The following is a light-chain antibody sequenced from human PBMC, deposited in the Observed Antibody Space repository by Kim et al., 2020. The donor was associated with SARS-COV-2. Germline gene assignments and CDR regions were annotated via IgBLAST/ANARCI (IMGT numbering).Light chain of an antibody. J-gene: IGLJ2*01. CDR1: SSDVGGYNY. V-gene: IGLV2-14*01. CDR3: SSYTSSSSVV. Sequence: LTQPASVSGSPGQSITISCTGTSSDVGGYNYVSWYQQHPGKAPKLMIYDVSKRPSGVSNRFSGSKSANTASLTISGLQAEDEADYYCSSYTSSSSVVFGGGTQLTVL. CDR2: DVS.